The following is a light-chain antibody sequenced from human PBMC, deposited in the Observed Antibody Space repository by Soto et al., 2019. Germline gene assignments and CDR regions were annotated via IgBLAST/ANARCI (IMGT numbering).Light chain of an antibody. J-gene: IGLJ1*01. CDR2: QIN. CDR3: TSYAGNNNFV. CDR1: SSDIGAYNY. V-gene: IGLV2-8*01. Sequence: QSALTQPPSASGSPGQSVTISCIGTSSDIGAYNYVSWYQQHPGKAPQLMIYQINKRPSGVPDRFSGSRSGNTASLTVSGLQPEDEADYYCTSYAGNNNFVFGTGTKVTVL.